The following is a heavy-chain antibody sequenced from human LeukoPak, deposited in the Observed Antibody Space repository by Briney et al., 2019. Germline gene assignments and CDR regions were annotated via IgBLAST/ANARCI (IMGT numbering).Heavy chain of an antibody. V-gene: IGHV3-74*01. Sequence: GGSLRLSCVASGFTFSNYWMHWVRQAPGKGLVWVSRINTDGSSTSYADSVKGRFTISRDNAKNSLYLQMNSLRTEDTALYYCAKAPAGRYYDSSGYYRYWYFDLWGRGTLVTVSS. D-gene: IGHD3-22*01. CDR3: AKAPAGRYYDSSGYYRYWYFDL. J-gene: IGHJ2*01. CDR1: GFTFSNYW. CDR2: INTDGSST.